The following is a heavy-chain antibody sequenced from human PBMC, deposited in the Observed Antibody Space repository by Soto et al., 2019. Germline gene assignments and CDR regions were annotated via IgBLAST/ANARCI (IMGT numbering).Heavy chain of an antibody. Sequence: QVQLVQSGAEVKNPGASVKVSCKASGYTFVTYGINWVRQAPGQGLEWMGWISVYNGKTNYAEKFQDRVTVTTDTSTSTVYMELRGLRSDDTAVYYCGRSDRPFNWGIDYWGQGTLVTVSS. CDR2: ISVYNGKT. D-gene: IGHD7-27*01. J-gene: IGHJ4*02. V-gene: IGHV1-18*01. CDR3: GRSDRPFNWGIDY. CDR1: GYTFVTYG.